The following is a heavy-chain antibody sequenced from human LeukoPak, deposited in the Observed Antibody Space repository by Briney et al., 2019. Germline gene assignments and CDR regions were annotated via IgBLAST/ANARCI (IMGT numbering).Heavy chain of an antibody. Sequence: PSETLSLTCTVSGGSISSYQWSWIRQPPGKGLEWIGNIYHSGSANYNPSLTSRVIISVDTSKNQFSLKLSSVTAADTAVYYCARGSFPAYMTTVTTRAFPFDPWGQGTLVTVSS. V-gene: IGHV4-59*01. CDR3: ARGSFPAYMTTVTTRAFPFDP. CDR1: GGSISSYQ. CDR2: IYHSGSA. D-gene: IGHD4-17*01. J-gene: IGHJ5*02.